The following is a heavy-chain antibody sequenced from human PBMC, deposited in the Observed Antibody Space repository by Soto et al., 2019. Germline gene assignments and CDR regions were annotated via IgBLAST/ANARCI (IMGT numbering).Heavy chain of an antibody. D-gene: IGHD6-13*01. CDR3: ARANSVGTGPRTTPYFDY. Sequence: PSETLSLTCTVSGGSISTYYWSWIRQPPGKGLEWLGYIYYTGNTNYNPSLKSRVTISVDTSKNQFSLRLTSVTAADTAVYYCARANSVGTGPRTTPYFDYWGQGTLVTVSS. V-gene: IGHV4-59*01. CDR2: IYYTGNT. J-gene: IGHJ4*02. CDR1: GGSISTYY.